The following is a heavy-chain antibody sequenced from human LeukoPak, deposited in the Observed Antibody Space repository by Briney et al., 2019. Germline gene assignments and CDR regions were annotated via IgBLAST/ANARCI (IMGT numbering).Heavy chain of an antibody. CDR2: IKSKTDGGTT. Sequence: PGGSLRLSCAASGFTFSNAWMSWVRQAPGKGLEWVGRIKSKTDGGTTDYAAPVKGRFTISRDDSKNTLYLQMNSLKTEDTAVYYCTTVLTRIQLWSDYWGQGTLVTVSS. D-gene: IGHD5-18*01. V-gene: IGHV3-15*01. CDR1: GFTFSNAW. CDR3: TTVLTRIQLWSDY. J-gene: IGHJ4*02.